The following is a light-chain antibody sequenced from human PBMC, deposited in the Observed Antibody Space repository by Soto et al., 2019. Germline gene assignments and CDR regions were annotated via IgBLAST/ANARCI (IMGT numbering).Light chain of an antibody. CDR3: SSYRRGSTYV. V-gene: IGLV2-14*01. Sequence: QSVLTQPASVSGSPGQSITVSCTGTSSDVGGYNYVSWYQQYPGKVPRLMINDVTNRPSGVSNRYSGSKSGNTASLTFSWLQAEDEADYYCSSYRRGSTYVFGTGTKVTVL. J-gene: IGLJ1*01. CDR1: SSDVGGYNY. CDR2: DVT.